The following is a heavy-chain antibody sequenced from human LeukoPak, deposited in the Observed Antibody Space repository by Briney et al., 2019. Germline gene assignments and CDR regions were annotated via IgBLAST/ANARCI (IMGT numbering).Heavy chain of an antibody. D-gene: IGHD2-21*02. CDR1: AFXFSRYA. CDR3: AKAYCGGHCYSGVDFFDY. V-gene: IGHV3-23*01. Sequence: PGGSLRLSCAASAFXFSRYALSWVRQAPGKGLEWVSAISGSGGGTYYADSVKGRFTISRDNSKNTLYLQMDSLRAEDTAVYYCAKAYCGGHCYSGVDFFDYWGQGTLVTVSS. CDR2: ISGSGGGT. J-gene: IGHJ4*02.